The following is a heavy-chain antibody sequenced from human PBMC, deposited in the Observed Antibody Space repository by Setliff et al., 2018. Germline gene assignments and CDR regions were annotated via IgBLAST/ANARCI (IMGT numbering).Heavy chain of an antibody. CDR1: GGSFSGYY. CDR2: IYTSVNT. CDR3: ARMSGFQYMDV. D-gene: IGHD3-3*01. J-gene: IGHJ6*03. Sequence: SETLSLTCAVYGGSFSGYYWSWIRQPAGKGLEWIGQIYTSVNTNYNPPLKSRVTISGDTSKNQFSLKLSSVTAADTAVYYCARMSGFQYMDVWGKGTTVTVSS. V-gene: IGHV4-59*10.